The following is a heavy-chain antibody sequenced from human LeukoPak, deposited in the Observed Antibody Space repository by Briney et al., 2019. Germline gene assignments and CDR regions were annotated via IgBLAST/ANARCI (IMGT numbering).Heavy chain of an antibody. CDR2: IYTSGIT. Sequence: PGGSLRLSCAASGFVVSDNYMSWVRQAPGQGLEWVSLIYTSGITKYTDSVKGRFTISRDNAKNTLYLQMNTLSAEDTAVYYCVGYYVGKFDSWGQGPRVTVSS. CDR3: VGYYVGKFDS. V-gene: IGHV3-66*02. J-gene: IGHJ4*02. D-gene: IGHD4-23*01. CDR1: GFVVSDNY.